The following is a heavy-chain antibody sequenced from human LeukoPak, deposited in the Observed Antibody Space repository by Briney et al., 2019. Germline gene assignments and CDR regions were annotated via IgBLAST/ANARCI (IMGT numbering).Heavy chain of an antibody. Sequence: GGSLRLSCAASGFTFSSYSMNWVRQAPGKGLEWVSSISSSSSYIYCADSVKGRFTISRDNAKNSLYLQMNSLRAEDTAVYYCARGLWFGELLNYWGQGTLVTVSS. V-gene: IGHV3-21*01. CDR2: ISSSSSYI. D-gene: IGHD3-10*01. J-gene: IGHJ4*02. CDR3: ARGLWFGELLNY. CDR1: GFTFSSYS.